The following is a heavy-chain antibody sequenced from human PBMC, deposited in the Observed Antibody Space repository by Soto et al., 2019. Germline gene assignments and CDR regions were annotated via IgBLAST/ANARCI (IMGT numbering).Heavy chain of an antibody. CDR3: ACSVVVPAAMDV. V-gene: IGHV1-3*01. Sequence: QVPLVQSGAEVKKPGASVKVSCKASGYTFTSYAMHWVRQAPGQRLEWMGWINACNGNTKYSQKIQGRVTITRDTSASTAYMELISLRSEDTAVYYCACSVVVPAAMDVWGKGTTVTVSS. D-gene: IGHD2-2*01. CDR1: GYTFTSYA. J-gene: IGHJ6*04. CDR2: INACNGNT.